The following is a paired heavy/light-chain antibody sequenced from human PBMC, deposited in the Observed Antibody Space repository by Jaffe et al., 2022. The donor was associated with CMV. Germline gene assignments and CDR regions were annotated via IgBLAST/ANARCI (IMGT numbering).Light chain of an antibody. CDR2: DVS. CDR1: SDDVDFYNY. V-gene: IGLV2-14*03. J-gene: IGLJ3*02. CDR3: SSYSSSNWV. Sequence: HSALTQPASMSGSPGQSITISCTGTSDDVDFYNYISWYQQHPGKAPKVIIYDVSHRPTGVSNRFSGSKSGESASLTISGLQAEDEADYFCSSYSSSNWVFGAGTKLTVL.
Heavy chain of an antibody. CDR3: ARHTGGNGLVDY. J-gene: IGHJ4*02. V-gene: IGHV4-39*01. CDR1: GGSITTTKYY. D-gene: IGHD4-4*01. Sequence: QVQLQESGPRLVKPSETLSLTCTVSGGSITTTKYYWGWIRQSPGKGLEWIGSSHHSGTAYYNPSLKSRVTIFVDTSKNQFSLFMTSVTAADTSIYFCARHTGGNGLVDYWGQGTLVTVS. CDR2: SHHSGTA.